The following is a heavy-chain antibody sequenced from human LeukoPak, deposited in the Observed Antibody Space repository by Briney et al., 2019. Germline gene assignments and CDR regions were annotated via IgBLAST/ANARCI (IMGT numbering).Heavy chain of an antibody. V-gene: IGHV4-4*07. Sequence: PSETLSLTCTVSGGSISSYYWSWIRQPAGKGLEWNGRIYGSGGTNYNSSLKSRVTMSADTSKNQFSLKLSSVTAADTAVYYCAREGITIFGVVIPYYMDVWGKGTTVTVSS. D-gene: IGHD3-3*01. CDR1: GGSISSYY. CDR3: AREGITIFGVVIPYYMDV. J-gene: IGHJ6*03. CDR2: IYGSGGT.